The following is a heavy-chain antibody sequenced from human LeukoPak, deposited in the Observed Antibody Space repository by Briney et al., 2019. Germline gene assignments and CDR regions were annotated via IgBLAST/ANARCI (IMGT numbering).Heavy chain of an antibody. J-gene: IGHJ6*03. CDR1: GDSISSYD. Sequence: SETLSLTCTVSGDSISSYDWSWIRLSPGKGLEWIGNFYHSGSPNYNPSLKSRVSISVDTSKNQFSLKLNSVTAADTAVYYCARMGPRFYYYYMDVWGKGTTVTVSS. D-gene: IGHD3-16*01. CDR2: FYHSGSP. V-gene: IGHV4-59*01. CDR3: ARMGPRFYYYYMDV.